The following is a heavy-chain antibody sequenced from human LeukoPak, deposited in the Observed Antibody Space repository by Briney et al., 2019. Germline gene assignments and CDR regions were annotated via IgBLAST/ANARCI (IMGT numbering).Heavy chain of an antibody. V-gene: IGHV3-30-3*01. CDR2: ISYDGSNK. J-gene: IGHJ4*02. D-gene: IGHD3-22*01. CDR3: AGDLPPALTYYYDSSGYYDY. CDR1: GFTFSSYA. Sequence: PGGSLRLSCAASGFTFSSYAMHWVRQAPGKGLEWVAVISYDGSNKYYADSVKGRFTISRDNSKNTLYLQMNCLRAEDTAVYYCAGDLPPALTYYYDSSGYYDYWGQGTLVTVSS.